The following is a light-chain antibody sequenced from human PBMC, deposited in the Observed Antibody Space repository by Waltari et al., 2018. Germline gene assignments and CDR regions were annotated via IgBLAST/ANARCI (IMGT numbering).Light chain of an antibody. J-gene: IGKJ2*01. Sequence: DIQMTQSPSSLSASVGDRVTVTCRARQGMRDYLIWSQQKPGKPPKLLISGAFLLQSGVPARFNGSGSGTLFSLTISGLQPEDFATYYCQQSYITPYTFGRGTKLEIK. CDR2: GAF. V-gene: IGKV1-39*01. CDR3: QQSYITPYT. CDR1: QGMRDY.